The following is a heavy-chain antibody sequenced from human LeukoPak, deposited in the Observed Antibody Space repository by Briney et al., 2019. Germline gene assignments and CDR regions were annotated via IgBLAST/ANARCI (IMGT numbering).Heavy chain of an antibody. V-gene: IGHV3-21*01. D-gene: IGHD6-13*01. Sequence: GGSLRLSCAASGFTFSNDNMNWVRQAPGKGLEWVSSISSTGSYIYYADSVKGRFTISRDNDKNSLYLQMNSLRVEDPAVYYCASGDSWYFRNVFYIWGQGTMGTVSS. CDR3: ASGDSWYFRNVFYI. CDR2: ISSTGSYI. CDR1: GFTFSNDN. J-gene: IGHJ3*02.